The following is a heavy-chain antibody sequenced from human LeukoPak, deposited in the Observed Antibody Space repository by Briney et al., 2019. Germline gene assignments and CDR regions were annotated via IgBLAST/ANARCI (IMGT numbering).Heavy chain of an antibody. J-gene: IGHJ4*02. D-gene: IGHD3-10*01. V-gene: IGHV1-8*01. CDR3: ARVRGDYFDHYGSGSYDY. CDR1: GYTFTSYD. Sequence: ASVKVSCKASGYTFTSYDINWVRQATGQGLEWMGWMNPNSGNTGYAQKFQGRVTMTRNTSISTAYMELSSLRSEDTAVYYCARVRGDYFDHYGSGSYDYWGQGTLVTVSS. CDR2: MNPNSGNT.